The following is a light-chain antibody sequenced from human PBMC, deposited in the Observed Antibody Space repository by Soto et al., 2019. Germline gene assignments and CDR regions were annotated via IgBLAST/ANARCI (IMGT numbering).Light chain of an antibody. V-gene: IGLV2-14*01. Sequence: SVLTQPASVSGSPGQSITISCTGTSSVVGAYNFVSWYQHHPGRAPKLIIYEVTIRPSGVSNRFSGSKSGNTASLTISGLQAEDEADYYFSSYTTSAPYVFGSGTKLTVL. CDR1: SSVVGAYNF. CDR2: EVT. CDR3: SSYTTSAPYV. J-gene: IGLJ1*01.